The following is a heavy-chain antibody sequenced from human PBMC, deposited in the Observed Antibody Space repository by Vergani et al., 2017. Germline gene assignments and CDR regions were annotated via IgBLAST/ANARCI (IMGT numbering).Heavy chain of an antibody. Sequence: QVQLVQSGAEVKKPGSSVKVSCKASGATFRSNTISWVRQVPGQGLEWMGRIIPVLGKTKYAQDFQGRLTITADTSTSTAYMELTSLRSQDTAVYYCARDPRGYGGDPEDYYYGMDVWVQGTTVTDSS. CDR2: IIPVLGKT. V-gene: IGHV1-69*08. D-gene: IGHD2-21*02. CDR3: ARDPRGYGGDPEDYYYGMDV. CDR1: GATFRSNT. J-gene: IGHJ6*02.